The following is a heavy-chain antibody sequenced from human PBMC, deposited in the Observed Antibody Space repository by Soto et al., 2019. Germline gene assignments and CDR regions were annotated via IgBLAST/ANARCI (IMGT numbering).Heavy chain of an antibody. CDR2: IIPIFGTA. CDR3: ARDPKYCSSTSCYLP. J-gene: IGHJ5*02. V-gene: IGHV1-69*13. D-gene: IGHD2-2*01. Sequence: SVKVSCKASGGTFSSYAISWVRQAPGQGLEWMGGIIPIFGTANYAQKFQGRVTITADESTSTAYMELSSLRSEDTAVYYCARDPKYCSSTSCYLPWGQGTLVTV. CDR1: GGTFSSYA.